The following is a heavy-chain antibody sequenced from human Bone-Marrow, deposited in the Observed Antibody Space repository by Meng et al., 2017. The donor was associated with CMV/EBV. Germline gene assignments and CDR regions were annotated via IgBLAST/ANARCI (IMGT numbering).Heavy chain of an antibody. CDR2: IKEDGSYT. V-gene: IGHV3-7*01. CDR1: GFSFGSYW. J-gene: IGHJ4*02. CDR3: ARDPEFSSCDD. D-gene: IGHD6-6*01. Sequence: GESLKISCAASGFSFGSYWMTWVRQVSGKGLEFVANIKEDGSYTNHLDSVKGRFTISRDNAKASLYLQMNSLRPEDTAVYYCARDPEFSSCDDWGQGKRVSGSS.